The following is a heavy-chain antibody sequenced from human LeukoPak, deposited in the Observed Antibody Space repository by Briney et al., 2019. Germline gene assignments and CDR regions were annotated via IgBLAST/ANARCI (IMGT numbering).Heavy chain of an antibody. Sequence: GGSLRLSCAASGFTFDDYAMHWVRQAPGKGLEWVSGISWSSGSIGYADSVKGRFTISRDNAKNSLYLQMNSLRAEDMALYYCAKGLWFGETYYFDYWGQGTLVTVSS. CDR3: AKGLWFGETYYFDY. V-gene: IGHV3-9*03. CDR2: ISWSSGSI. CDR1: GFTFDDYA. J-gene: IGHJ4*02. D-gene: IGHD3-10*01.